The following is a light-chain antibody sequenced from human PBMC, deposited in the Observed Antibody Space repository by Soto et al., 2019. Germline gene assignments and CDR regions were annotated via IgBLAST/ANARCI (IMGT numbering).Light chain of an antibody. CDR3: QQYVTSPPMYT. CDR2: GAS. CDR1: QSVNSRY. J-gene: IGKJ2*01. Sequence: EIVLTQSPGTLSLSPGERATLSCRTSQSVNSRYLAWYQQKPGQAPRLLIYGASSRATGIPDRFSGSGSGTDFTLTISRLEPEDFAVYYCQQYVTSPPMYTFGQETKLEIK. V-gene: IGKV3-20*01.